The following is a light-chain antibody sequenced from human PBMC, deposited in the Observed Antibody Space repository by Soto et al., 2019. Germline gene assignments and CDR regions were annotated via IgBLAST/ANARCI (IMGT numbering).Light chain of an antibody. CDR2: YDD. J-gene: IGLJ1*01. CDR3: AAWCDSRNADV. V-gene: IGLV1-36*01. Sequence: QSVLTQPPSVSEAPRQRVTISCSGSSSNIGNNAVNWYQQLPGQAPKIVIYYDDLLTSGVSDRFSGSKSGISASLAISDLQSDDEADYYCAAWCDSRNADVFGPGTKLTVL. CDR1: SSNIGNNA.